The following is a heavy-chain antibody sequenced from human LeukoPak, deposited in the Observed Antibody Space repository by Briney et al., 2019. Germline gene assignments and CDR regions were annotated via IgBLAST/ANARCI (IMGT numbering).Heavy chain of an antibody. J-gene: IGHJ4*02. D-gene: IGHD4-23*01. CDR2: ISSDVSTI. CDR3: VPQKGYGGNPLDY. CDR1: GFTFSSYA. Sequence: GGSLRLSCAASGFTFSSYAMNWVRQAPGKGLEWLSYISSDVSTIYYADAVKGRITISRDNARKSLYLQMNRLRAEDTAVYYCVPQKGYGGNPLDYWGQGTLVTVST. V-gene: IGHV3-48*01.